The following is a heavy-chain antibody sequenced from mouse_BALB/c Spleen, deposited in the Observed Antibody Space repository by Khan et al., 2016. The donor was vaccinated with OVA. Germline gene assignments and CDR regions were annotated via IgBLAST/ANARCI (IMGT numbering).Heavy chain of an antibody. Sequence: QLEESGPGLVKPSQSLSLTCTVTGYSITTDYAWNWIRQFPGNILEWMGYISYSGNTNYNPSLKSRISISRDTSKNPFFLQLNSVTTEDTARYDCARGYGGDFDYWGQGTTLTVSS. CDR3: ARGYGGDFDY. CDR2: ISYSGNT. CDR1: GYSITTDYA. D-gene: IGHD1-1*02. V-gene: IGHV3-2*02. J-gene: IGHJ2*01.